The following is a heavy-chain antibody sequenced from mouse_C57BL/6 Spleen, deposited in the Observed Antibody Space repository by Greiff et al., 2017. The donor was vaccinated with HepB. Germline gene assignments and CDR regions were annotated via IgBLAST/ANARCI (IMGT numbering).Heavy chain of an antibody. Sequence: EVQLQHSGPELVKPGASVKMSCKASGYTFTDYNMHWVKQSHGKSLEWIGYINPNNGGTSYNQKFKGKATLTVNKSSSTAYMELRSLTSEDSAVYYCARDYYGSTWYFDVWGTGTTVTVSS. CDR3: ARDYYGSTWYFDV. J-gene: IGHJ1*03. V-gene: IGHV1-22*01. CDR2: INPNNGGT. D-gene: IGHD1-1*01. CDR1: GYTFTDYN.